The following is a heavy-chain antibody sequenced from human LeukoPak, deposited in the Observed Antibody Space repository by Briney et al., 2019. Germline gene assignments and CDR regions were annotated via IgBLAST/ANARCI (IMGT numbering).Heavy chain of an antibody. Sequence: ASVKVSCKASGYTFTSYGISWVRQAPGQGLEGVGWISAYSGNTNYAQQLQGKVTMTTDTSTSTAYLELSRLRSEDTAVYSCARSLRSTMIVVVRPTYYYYGMDVWGQETTVTVSS. CDR3: ARSLRSTMIVVVRPTYYYYGMDV. D-gene: IGHD3-22*01. V-gene: IGHV1-18*01. CDR1: GYTFTSYG. J-gene: IGHJ6*02. CDR2: ISAYSGNT.